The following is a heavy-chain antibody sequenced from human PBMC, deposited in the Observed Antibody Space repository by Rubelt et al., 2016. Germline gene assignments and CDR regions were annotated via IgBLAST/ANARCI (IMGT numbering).Heavy chain of an antibody. D-gene: IGHD1-7*01. CDR2: ISSSGRTI. J-gene: IGHJ5*02. CDR3: VRAPGTTVRFGFNP. V-gene: IGHV3-11*04. Sequence: QVQLVESGGGLVKPGGSLRLSCAASGFTFSDYYMNWIRQAPGKGLEWVSYISSSGRTIYYAESVKGRFTISRDNAKNSLYLQMTSLRADDTALYYCVRAPGTTVRFGFNPWGQGTLVTVSS. CDR1: GFTFSDYY.